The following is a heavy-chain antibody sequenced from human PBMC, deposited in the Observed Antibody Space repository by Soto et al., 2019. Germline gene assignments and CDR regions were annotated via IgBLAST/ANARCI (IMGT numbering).Heavy chain of an antibody. CDR3: AREREYSSSSPFDY. D-gene: IGHD6-6*01. CDR1: GGTFSSCA. J-gene: IGHJ4*02. CDR2: IIPIFGTA. V-gene: IGHV1-69*12. Sequence: QVQLVQSGAEVKKPGSSVKVSCKASGGTFSSCAIRWVRQAPGQGLEWMGGIIPIFGTANYAQKFQGRVTITADESTTTAYMELSSLRSEDTAVHYCAREREYSSSSPFDYWGQGTLVTVSS.